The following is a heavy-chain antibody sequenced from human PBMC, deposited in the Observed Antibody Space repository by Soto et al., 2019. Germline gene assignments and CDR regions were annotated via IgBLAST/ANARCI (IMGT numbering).Heavy chain of an antibody. Sequence: EVQLLESGGGLVQPGGSLRLSCAASGFTFSSYAMSWVRQAPGKGLEWVSAISGSGGSTYYADSVKGRFTISRDNTKNTLHLQMNSGRAQGTAVSCCACSSTPFDYWGQGTLVTVSS. D-gene: IGHD6-13*01. V-gene: IGHV3-23*01. CDR2: ISGSGGST. CDR1: GFTFSSYA. CDR3: ACSSTPFDY. J-gene: IGHJ4*02.